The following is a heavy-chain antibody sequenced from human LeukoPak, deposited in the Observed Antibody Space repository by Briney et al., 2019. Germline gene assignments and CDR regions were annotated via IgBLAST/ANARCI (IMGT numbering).Heavy chain of an antibody. V-gene: IGHV1-69*13. D-gene: IGHD3-22*01. CDR3: AGFFYDNSNDAFDI. CDR2: IIPMYGGA. CDR1: GVTFGSYDFTFTSYA. Sequence: ASVKVSCKASGVTFGSYDFTFTSYAISWVRQAPGQGLEGRGGIIPMYGGANYPQKFQGRVTIPADESTRTVTMQLSSLRSEDAAVYYCAGFFYDNSNDAFDIWGQGTVVTV. J-gene: IGHJ3*02.